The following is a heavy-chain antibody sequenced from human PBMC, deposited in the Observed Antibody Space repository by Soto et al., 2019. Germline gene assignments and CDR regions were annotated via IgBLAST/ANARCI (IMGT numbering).Heavy chain of an antibody. CDR1: GGSISSYF. CDR2: VYYTGTT. V-gene: IGHV4-59*01. CDR3: ARDLAAVPRAFDY. D-gene: IGHD6-13*01. Sequence: QVPLQESGPGLFKPSETLSLTCTVSGGSISSYFYIWVRQPPGKGLEWIGSVYYTGTTDYNPSLKSRGTISVDTSKTQFSLNLRSVTAADTAVYYCARDLAAVPRAFDYWGRGTLVTVSS. J-gene: IGHJ4*02.